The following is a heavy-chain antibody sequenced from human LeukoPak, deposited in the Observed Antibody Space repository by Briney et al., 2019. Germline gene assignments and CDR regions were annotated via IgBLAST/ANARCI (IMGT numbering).Heavy chain of an antibody. CDR3: AKDLRIQLWDIGSAFDI. CDR1: GFTFDDYA. D-gene: IGHD5-18*01. V-gene: IGHV3-9*03. Sequence: GGSLRLSCAASGFTFDDYAMHWVRQAPGKGLEWVSGISWNSGSIGYADSVKGRFTISRDNAKNSLYLQMNSLRAEDMALYYCAKDLRIQLWDIGSAFDIWGQGTMVTVSS. CDR2: ISWNSGSI. J-gene: IGHJ3*02.